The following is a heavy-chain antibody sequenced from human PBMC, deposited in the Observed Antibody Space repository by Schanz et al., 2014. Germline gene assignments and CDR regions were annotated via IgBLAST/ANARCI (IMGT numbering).Heavy chain of an antibody. CDR3: ARGTDWNLHY. V-gene: IGHV3-13*01. Sequence: EVRLVESGGGLVQPGGSLRLSCAASGFTLSNSDMHWVRQGTGKGLEWVSTIGYLGDTYYPDSVRGRFTVSRDSGQNALYLQMNSLRAGDAAVYYCARGTDWNLHYWGQGALVTVSS. D-gene: IGHD1-1*01. CDR2: IGYLGDT. CDR1: GFTLSNSD. J-gene: IGHJ4*02.